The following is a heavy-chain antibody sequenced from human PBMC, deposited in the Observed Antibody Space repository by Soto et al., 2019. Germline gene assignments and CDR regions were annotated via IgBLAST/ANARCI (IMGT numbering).Heavy chain of an antibody. CDR2: ISNDGDDK. CDR1: GFTFNNYG. J-gene: IGHJ4*02. Sequence: QVQLVESGGGVVQPGRSLRLSCADSGFTFNNYGIHLVRQAPGKGLEWVAVISNDGDDKYYADSVKGRFTISRDNSMNTLYLQMNSLRPEDTAMYYCAKEGLELWSAFDCCGQGTLVTVSS. CDR3: AKEGLELWSAFDC. V-gene: IGHV3-30*18. D-gene: IGHD1-7*01.